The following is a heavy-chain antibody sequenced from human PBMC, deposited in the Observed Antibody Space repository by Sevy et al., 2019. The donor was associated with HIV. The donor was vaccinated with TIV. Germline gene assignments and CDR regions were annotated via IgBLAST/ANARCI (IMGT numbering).Heavy chain of an antibody. J-gene: IGHJ4*02. D-gene: IGHD3-22*01. CDR1: GFTFSSYA. CDR2: ISGSGGST. CDR3: AILGTYYYDGGGYYYQVPSDY. Sequence: GGSLRLSCAASGFTFSSYAMSWVRQAPGKGLEWVSNISGSGGSTYYADSVKGRFTISRDNFKNTLYLQMNSLRAEDMAVYFCAILGTYYYDGGGYYYQVPSDYWGRGTLVTVSS. V-gene: IGHV3-23*01.